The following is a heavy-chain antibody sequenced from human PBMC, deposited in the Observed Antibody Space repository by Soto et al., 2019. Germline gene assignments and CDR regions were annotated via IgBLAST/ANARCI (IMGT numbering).Heavy chain of an antibody. V-gene: IGHV4-59*01. J-gene: IGHJ4*02. Sequence: SETLSLTCTVSGGSISSYYWNWIRQPPGKGLEWIGYIYYSGSTNYNPSLKSRVTISVDTSKNQFSLKLSSVTAADTAVYYCALAAAGTGLFDYWGQGTLVTVSS. CDR2: IYYSGST. D-gene: IGHD6-13*01. CDR3: ALAAAGTGLFDY. CDR1: GGSISSYY.